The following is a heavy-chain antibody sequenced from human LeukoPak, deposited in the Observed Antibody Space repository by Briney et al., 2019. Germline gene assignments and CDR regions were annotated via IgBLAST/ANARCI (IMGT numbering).Heavy chain of an antibody. CDR2: IYYSGST. CDR3: ASYGSGSYYRADWFDP. J-gene: IGHJ5*02. D-gene: IGHD3-10*01. CDR1: GVSISSYY. V-gene: IGHV4-59*01. Sequence: SETLSLTCIVSGVSISSYYWSWIRQPPGKGLEWVGYIYYSGSTNYNPSLTGRVTISVDTSKNQFSLKLSSVTAADTDVYYCASYGSGSYYRADWFDPWGQGTLVTVSS.